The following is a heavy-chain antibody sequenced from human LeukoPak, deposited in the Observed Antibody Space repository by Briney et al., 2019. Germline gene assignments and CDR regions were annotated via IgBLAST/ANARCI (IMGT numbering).Heavy chain of an antibody. D-gene: IGHD2-2*01. CDR3: ARTTEDCNSASCYQYCFDP. V-gene: IGHV4-59*01. Sequence: KPSETLSLTCTVSGGSINTYYWSWIRQPPGRGLEWIGYIYYSGYTNYNPSLKSRVTISVDTSKNQFSLKLSSVTAADTAVYYCARTTEDCNSASCYQYCFDPWGQGTLVTVSS. CDR2: IYYSGYT. J-gene: IGHJ5*02. CDR1: GGSINTYY.